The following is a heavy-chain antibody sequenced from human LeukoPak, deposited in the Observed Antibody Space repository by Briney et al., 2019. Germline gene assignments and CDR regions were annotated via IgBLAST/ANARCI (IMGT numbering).Heavy chain of an antibody. CDR1: AYTFTVYY. CDR2: INTNNGAT. D-gene: IGHD4-17*01. V-gene: IGHV1-2*02. Sequence: ASVKVSCKDSAYTFTVYYMHWGRQAPGQGVEWMGWINTNNGATKYAQRFQGRDTMTRERTSRTTYLELRRLTSDDAAVYYCARDRNTVTTSFDYWGQGTLVTVSS. CDR3: ARDRNTVTTSFDY. J-gene: IGHJ4*02.